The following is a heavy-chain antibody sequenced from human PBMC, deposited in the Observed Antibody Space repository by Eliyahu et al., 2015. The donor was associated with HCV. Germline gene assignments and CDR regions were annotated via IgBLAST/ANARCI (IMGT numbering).Heavy chain of an antibody. CDR3: ARGPSNRPHSDSYGYGFLGYYYYGMDV. D-gene: IGHD5-18*01. Sequence: QVQLQQWGAGLLKPSETLSLTCAVYGGSFSGYYWSWIRQPPGKGLEWIGEINHSGSTNYNPSLKSRVTISVDTSKNQFSLKLSSVTAADTAVYYCARGPSNRPHSDSYGYGFLGYYYYGMDVWGQGTTVTVSS. J-gene: IGHJ6*02. CDR1: GGSFSGYY. V-gene: IGHV4-34*01. CDR2: INHSGST.